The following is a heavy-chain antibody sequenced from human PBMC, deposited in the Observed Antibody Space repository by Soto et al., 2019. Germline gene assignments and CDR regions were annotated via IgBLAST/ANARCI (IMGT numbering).Heavy chain of an antibody. Sequence: PGGSLRLSCAASGFTFSSYAMSWVRQAPGKGLEWVAVISYDGSNKYYADSVKGRFTISRDNSKNTLYLQMNSLRAEDTAVYYCARSAEIYYYYGMDVWGQGTTVTVSS. CDR2: ISYDGSNK. V-gene: IGHV3-30-3*01. CDR3: ARSAEIYYYYGMDV. J-gene: IGHJ6*02. CDR1: GFTFSSYA.